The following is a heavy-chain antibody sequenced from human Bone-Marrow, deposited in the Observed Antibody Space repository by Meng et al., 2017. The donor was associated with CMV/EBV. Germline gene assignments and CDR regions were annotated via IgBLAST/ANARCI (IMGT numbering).Heavy chain of an antibody. V-gene: IGHV4-34*01. J-gene: IGHJ4*02. CDR3: ARSPRRWLRLYYFDY. D-gene: IGHD5-12*01. Sequence: GSLRLSCAVYGGSFSGYYWSWIRQPPGKGLEWIGEINHSGSTNYNPSLKSRVTISVDTSKNQFSLKLSSVTAADTAVYYCARSPRRWLRLYYFDYWGQGTLVTVSS. CDR1: GGSFSGYY. CDR2: INHSGST.